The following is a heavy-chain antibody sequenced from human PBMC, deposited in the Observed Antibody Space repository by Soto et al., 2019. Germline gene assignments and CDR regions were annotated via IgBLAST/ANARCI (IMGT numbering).Heavy chain of an antibody. J-gene: IGHJ3*02. Sequence: SETLSLTCTVSGGSISRGGYYWSWIRQHPGKGLEWIGYIYYSGSTYYNPSLKSRVTISVDTSKNQFSLKLSSVTAADTAVYYCARPRTWGSAFDIWGQGTMVTVSS. CDR3: ARPRTWGSAFDI. D-gene: IGHD7-27*01. CDR2: IYYSGST. V-gene: IGHV4-31*03. CDR1: GGSISRGGYY.